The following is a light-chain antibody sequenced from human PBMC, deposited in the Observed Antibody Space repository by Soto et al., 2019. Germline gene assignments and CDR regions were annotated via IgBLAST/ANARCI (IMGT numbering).Light chain of an antibody. V-gene: IGKV3-20*01. CDR3: QQYGRSPYT. CDR2: GAS. CDR1: HSVKSNY. J-gene: IGKJ2*01. Sequence: EIVLTQSPGTLSVASGESATLSCRASHSVKSNYVAWYQQKPGRPPRLLIFGASNRATGIPDRFSGGVSGNYFTLTSSRLEPEDFALYICQQYGRSPYTFGLGTKLE.